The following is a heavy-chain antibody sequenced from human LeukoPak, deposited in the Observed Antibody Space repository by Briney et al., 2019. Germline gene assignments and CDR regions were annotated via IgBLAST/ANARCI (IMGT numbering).Heavy chain of an antibody. CDR1: GGSFSGYY. V-gene: IGHV4-34*01. CDR2: IYHSGST. J-gene: IGHJ3*02. CDR3: ARHRGRAFDI. Sequence: SETLSLTCAVYGGSFSGYYWSWIRQPPGKGLEWIGQIYHSGSTLYDVSLKSRVTISEETSKNQFSLWLTSVTAADTAVYYCARHRGRAFDIWGQGTMVTVSS.